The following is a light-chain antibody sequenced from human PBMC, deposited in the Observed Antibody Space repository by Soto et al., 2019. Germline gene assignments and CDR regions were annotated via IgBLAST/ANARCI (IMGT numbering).Light chain of an antibody. CDR3: QQYGSSPIT. CDR1: QSVSSSY. J-gene: IGKJ5*01. CDR2: DAS. Sequence: EIVLTQSPATLSLSPGERATLSCGASQSVSSSYLAWYQQKPGLAPRLLLYDASSRATGIPDRFSGSGSGTDFTLTISRLEPEDFAVYYCQQYGSSPITFGQGTRLELK. V-gene: IGKV3D-20*01.